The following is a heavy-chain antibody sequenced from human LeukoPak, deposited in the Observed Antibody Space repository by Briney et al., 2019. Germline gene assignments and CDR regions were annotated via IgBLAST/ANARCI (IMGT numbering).Heavy chain of an antibody. CDR3: ASYVAAAGFFGY. CDR2: IHYSGST. V-gene: IGHV4-39*01. Sequence: SETLSLTCTVSGGSISSSSYYWGWIRQPPGKGLEWIGSIHYSGSTYYNPSLKSRVTISVDTSKNQFSLKLSSVTAADTAVYYCASYVAAAGFFGYWGQGTLVTVSS. J-gene: IGHJ4*02. D-gene: IGHD6-13*01. CDR1: GGSISSSSYY.